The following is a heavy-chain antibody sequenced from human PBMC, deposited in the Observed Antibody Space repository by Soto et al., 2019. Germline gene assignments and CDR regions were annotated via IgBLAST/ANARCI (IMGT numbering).Heavy chain of an antibody. CDR3: ATVAPAHMIVVVNTYYYYYGMDV. J-gene: IGHJ6*02. D-gene: IGHD3-22*01. Sequence: GASVKVSCKASGYTFTGYYMHWVRQAPGQGLEWMGWINPNSGGTNYAQKFKGWVTMTKDTSISTAYMELSRLRSEDTAVYYCATVAPAHMIVVVNTYYYYYGMDVWGQGTTVTVSS. CDR2: INPNSGGT. V-gene: IGHV1-2*04. CDR1: GYTFTGYY.